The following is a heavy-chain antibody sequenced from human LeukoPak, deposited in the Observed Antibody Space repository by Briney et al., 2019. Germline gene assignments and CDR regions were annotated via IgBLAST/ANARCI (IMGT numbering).Heavy chain of an antibody. CDR1: GGSISSSRYY. CDR3: ARGLMMAVAGRGEFHY. V-gene: IGHV4-39*07. D-gene: IGHD6-13*01. Sequence: SETLSLTCTVSGGSISSSRYYWGWIRQPPGKGLEWIGNIYYSGSTYYNPSLKSRVTISLDTSKNQFSLKLSSVTAADTAVYYCARGLMMAVAGRGEFHYWGQGTLVTVSS. J-gene: IGHJ4*02. CDR2: IYYSGST.